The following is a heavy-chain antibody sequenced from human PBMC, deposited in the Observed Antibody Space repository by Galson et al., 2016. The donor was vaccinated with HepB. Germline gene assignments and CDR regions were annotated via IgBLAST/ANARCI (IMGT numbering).Heavy chain of an antibody. CDR3: ARDRSRFSSGYYTGARDVFAI. CDR1: GFSFSTCT. Sequence: SLRLSCAASGFSFSTCTMNWVRQAPGKGLEWISYISSSSAYVDYADSVKGRFSISRENAKNSLYLQMNSLRAEDTAVYYCARDRSRFSSGYYTGARDVFAIWGQGTVVTVSS. CDR2: ISSSSAYV. J-gene: IGHJ3*02. D-gene: IGHD3-3*01. V-gene: IGHV3-21*01.